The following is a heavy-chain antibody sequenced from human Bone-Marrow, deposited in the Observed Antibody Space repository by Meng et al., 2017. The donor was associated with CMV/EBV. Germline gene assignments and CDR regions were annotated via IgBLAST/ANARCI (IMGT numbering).Heavy chain of an antibody. Sequence: SPKISCAASGFTFDDYAMHWVRQGPGKGLEWVAGISWNSGSIAYRDSVKGRFTISRDNAKNSLYLQMNSLRDEDTALYYCTRVGLAMDVWGQGTTVTVSS. CDR1: GFTFDDYA. CDR2: ISWNSGSI. J-gene: IGHJ6*02. V-gene: IGHV3-9*01. CDR3: TRVGLAMDV.